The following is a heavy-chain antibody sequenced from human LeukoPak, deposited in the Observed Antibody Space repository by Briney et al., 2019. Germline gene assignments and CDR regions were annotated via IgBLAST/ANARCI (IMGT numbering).Heavy chain of an antibody. CDR3: ARGGVDY. Sequence: GGSLRLSCAASGFTFSTYWMHWVRQAPGKGLVWVSRINGDGSTTTYADSVKGRFTISRDNAQNTLYLQMNSLRAEDTAVYYCARGGVDYWGQGTLVTVSS. J-gene: IGHJ4*02. CDR2: INGDGSTT. CDR1: GFTFSTYW. V-gene: IGHV3-74*01.